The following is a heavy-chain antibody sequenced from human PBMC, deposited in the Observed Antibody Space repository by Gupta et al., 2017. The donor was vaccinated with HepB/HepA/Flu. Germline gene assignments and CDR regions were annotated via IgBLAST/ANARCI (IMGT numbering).Heavy chain of an antibody. J-gene: IGHJ6*02. Sequence: EVQLVESGGGLVKPGGSLRLSCAASGFTFSSYSMNWVRQAPGKGLEWVSSISSSSSYIYYADSVKGRFTISRDNAKNSLYLQMNSLRAEDTAVYYCARDIISGGPDYPYYYYYGMDVWGQGTTVTVSS. V-gene: IGHV3-21*01. CDR2: ISSSSSYI. D-gene: IGHD4-11*01. CDR3: ARDIISGGPDYPYYYYYGMDV. CDR1: GFTFSSYS.